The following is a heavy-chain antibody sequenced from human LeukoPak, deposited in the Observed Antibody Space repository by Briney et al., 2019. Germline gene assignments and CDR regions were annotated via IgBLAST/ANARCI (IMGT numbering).Heavy chain of an antibody. CDR1: GGSFSGYY. V-gene: IGHV4-34*01. J-gene: IGHJ3*02. D-gene: IGHD3-16*02. Sequence: PSETLSLTCAVYGGSFSGYYWSWIRQPPGKGLEWIGGINHSGSTNYNPSLKSRVTISVDTSKNQFSLKLSSVTAADTAVYYCARGGLEDYVWGSYRRGAFDIWGQGTMVTVSS. CDR3: ARGGLEDYVWGSYRRGAFDI. CDR2: INHSGST.